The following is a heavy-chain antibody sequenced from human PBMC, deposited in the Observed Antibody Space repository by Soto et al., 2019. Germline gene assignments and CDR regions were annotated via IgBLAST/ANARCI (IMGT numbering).Heavy chain of an antibody. D-gene: IGHD3-10*01. J-gene: IGHJ6*02. Sequence: SVNVSCKASGGTFSSYAISWVRQAPGQGLEWMGGIIPIFGTANYAQKFQSRVTITTDESTSTAYMELSSLRSEDTAVYYCARALNYYGSGSSYYYGMDVWGQGTTVTVSS. V-gene: IGHV1-69*05. CDR1: GGTFSSYA. CDR3: ARALNYYGSGSSYYYGMDV. CDR2: IIPIFGTA.